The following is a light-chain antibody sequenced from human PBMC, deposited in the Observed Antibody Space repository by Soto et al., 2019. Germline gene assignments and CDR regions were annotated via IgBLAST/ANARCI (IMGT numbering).Light chain of an antibody. CDR2: EVS. CDR1: SSDVADYNF. J-gene: IGLJ2*01. V-gene: IGLV2-14*01. Sequence: QSALTQPASVSGSPGQSITISCTGTSSDVADYNFVSWYQQHPGKAPKRMIYEVSNRPSGVSSRFSGSKSGNTASLTISGLQAEDEADYYCSSYTSTNTLFGGGTKLTVL. CDR3: SSYTSTNTL.